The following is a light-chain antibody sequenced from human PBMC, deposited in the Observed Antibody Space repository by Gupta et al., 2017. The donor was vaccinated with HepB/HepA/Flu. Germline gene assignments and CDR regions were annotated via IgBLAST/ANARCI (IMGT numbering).Light chain of an antibody. V-gene: IGKV1-5*03. Sequence: DIQMNQYPTTLSASVGDRVAITCRASQSVSSWLAWYQQKPEKAPKLLTYKASSLESGVPSRLSGTGSGTEFTLTISSLQADDFANYYCQQNNSLWTFGQGTKVEIE. CDR1: QSVSSW. J-gene: IGKJ1*01. CDR3: QQNNSLWT. CDR2: KAS.